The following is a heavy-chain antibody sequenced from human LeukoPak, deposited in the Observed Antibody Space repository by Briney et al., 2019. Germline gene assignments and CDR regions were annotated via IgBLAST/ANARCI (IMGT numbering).Heavy chain of an antibody. CDR3: ARHGSDGYDAYFDD. V-gene: IGHV4-39*01. D-gene: IGHD5-24*01. Sequence: SETLSLTCTVSGGSIRSSTYYWGWIRQPPGKGLEWIGSIFYSGSTYYNPSLKSRVTISVDTSKNQFSVKLNSVTAADTAVYYYARHGSDGYDAYFDDWGQGTLVTVSS. CDR1: GGSIRSSTYY. CDR2: IFYSGST. J-gene: IGHJ4*02.